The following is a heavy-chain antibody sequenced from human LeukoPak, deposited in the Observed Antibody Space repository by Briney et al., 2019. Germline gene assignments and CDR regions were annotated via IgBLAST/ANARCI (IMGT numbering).Heavy chain of an antibody. CDR3: ARDGMGGTNWFDP. CDR1: GGTFSSYA. J-gene: IGHJ5*02. Sequence: ASVKVSCKASGGTFSSYAISWVRQAPGQGLEWMGGIIPIFGTANYAQKFQGRVTITTDESTSTAYMELSSLRSEDTAVYYCARDGMGGTNWFDPWGQGTLVTVFS. V-gene: IGHV1-69*05. CDR2: IIPIFGTA. D-gene: IGHD3-16*01.